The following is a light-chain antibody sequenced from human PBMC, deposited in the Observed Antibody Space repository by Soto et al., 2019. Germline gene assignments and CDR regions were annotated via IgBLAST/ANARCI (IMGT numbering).Light chain of an antibody. V-gene: IGKV3-11*01. CDR3: QQRRIWLT. Sequence: PGERATLSCRASQSVSNFLAWYQQKPGQAPRLLIRDASTRAAGIPARFSGSGSGTDFTLTINSLEPEDVALYYCQQRRIWLTFGGGTKVEIE. CDR1: QSVSNF. J-gene: IGKJ4*01. CDR2: DAS.